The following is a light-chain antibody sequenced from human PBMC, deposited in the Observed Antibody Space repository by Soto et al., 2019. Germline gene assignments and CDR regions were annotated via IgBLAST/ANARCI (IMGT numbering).Light chain of an antibody. J-gene: IGKJ1*01. Sequence: EIVLTQSPGTLSLSPGERATLSCRASQSLSSSYLVWYQQKPGQAPRLLIYGASSRATGIPDRFSGSGSGTDFTLTISRLEPEDFVVFYCYQYGSTPPTFGQGTKVDIK. V-gene: IGKV3-20*01. CDR1: QSLSSSY. CDR2: GAS. CDR3: YQYGSTPPT.